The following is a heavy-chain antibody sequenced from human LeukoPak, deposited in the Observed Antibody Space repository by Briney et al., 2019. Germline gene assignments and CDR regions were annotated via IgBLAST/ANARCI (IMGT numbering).Heavy chain of an antibody. CDR3: ARGSTYYDSSGQVPFDY. Sequence: GGSLRLSCVVSGFTFNRCWMNWVRQAPGKGLEWVSYISSSSSTIYYADSVKGRFTISRDNAKNSLYLQMNSLRAEDTAVYYCARGSTYYDSSGQVPFDYWGQGTLVTVSS. CDR2: ISSSSSTI. V-gene: IGHV3-48*01. CDR1: GFTFNRCW. J-gene: IGHJ4*02. D-gene: IGHD3-22*01.